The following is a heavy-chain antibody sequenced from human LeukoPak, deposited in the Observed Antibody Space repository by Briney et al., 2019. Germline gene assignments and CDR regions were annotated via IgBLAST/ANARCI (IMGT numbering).Heavy chain of an antibody. J-gene: IGHJ3*02. V-gene: IGHV4-34*01. CDR3: ARFPCSGDSCYSGIRAFDI. D-gene: IGHD2-15*01. Sequence: SETLSLICAVYGGSLSGYYWNWIRQSPGKGLEWIGEINHSGTTNYNPSLKSRVTISVDTSKNQFSLRLTSVTAADTAVYYCARFPCSGDSCYSGIRAFDIWGQRTMVTVSS. CDR1: GGSLSGYY. CDR2: INHSGTT.